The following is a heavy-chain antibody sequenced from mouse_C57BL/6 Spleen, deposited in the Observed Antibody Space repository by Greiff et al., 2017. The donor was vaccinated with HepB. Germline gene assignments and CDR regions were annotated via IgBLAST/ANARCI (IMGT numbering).Heavy chain of an antibody. V-gene: IGHV1-81*01. CDR3: VPFSTGYYAMDY. J-gene: IGHJ4*01. CDR2: IYPRSGNT. CDR1: GYTFTSYG. D-gene: IGHD4-1*02. Sequence: QVQLQQSGAELARPGASVKLSCKASGYTFTSYGISWVKQRTGQGLEWIGEIYPRSGNTYYNEKFKGKATLTADKSSSTAYMELRSLTSEDSAVYFCVPFSTGYYAMDYWGQGTSVTVSS.